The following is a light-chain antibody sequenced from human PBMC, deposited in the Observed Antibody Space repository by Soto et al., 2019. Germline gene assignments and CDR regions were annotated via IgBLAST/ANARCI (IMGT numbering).Light chain of an antibody. Sequence: QSVLTQPASVSGSPGQSITISCTGTSSDIGAHDDVSWYQQHPGKVPKLLIYGVTDRPSGISNRFSGSKSGNVASLTISGLRAEGEADYYCCSYTSDLTPYVFGTGTKVTV. V-gene: IGLV2-14*03. J-gene: IGLJ1*01. CDR3: CSYTSDLTPYV. CDR1: SSDIGAHDD. CDR2: GVT.